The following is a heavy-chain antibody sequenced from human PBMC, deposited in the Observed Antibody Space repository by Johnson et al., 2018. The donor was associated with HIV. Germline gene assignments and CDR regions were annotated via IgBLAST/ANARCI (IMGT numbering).Heavy chain of an antibody. D-gene: IGHD4-23*01. CDR1: GFTFDDYG. CDR3: ATFGGGNFHAFDI. CDR2: IKQDGTEK. J-gene: IGHJ3*02. V-gene: IGHV3-7*03. Sequence: EVQLVESGGGVVRPGGSLRLSCAASGFTFDDYGMSWVRQAPGKGLEWVANIKQDGTEKYYVDSVKGRFTISRDNAKNSLYLQMNSLRAEDTAVYYCATFGGGNFHAFDIWGQGTMVTVSS.